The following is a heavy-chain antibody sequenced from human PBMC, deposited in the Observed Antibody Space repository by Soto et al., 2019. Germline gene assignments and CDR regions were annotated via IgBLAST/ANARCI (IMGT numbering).Heavy chain of an antibody. CDR3: AKDQGITIFGVVIIGGDDFDN. D-gene: IGHD3-3*01. J-gene: IGHJ4*02. CDR1: GFTFSSYA. Sequence: LRLSCAASGFTFSSYAMSWVRQAPGKGLEWVSAISGSGGSTYYADSVKGRFTISRDNSKNTLYLQMNSLRAEDTAVYYCAKDQGITIFGVVIIGGDDFDNWGQGTLVTVSS. V-gene: IGHV3-23*01. CDR2: ISGSGGST.